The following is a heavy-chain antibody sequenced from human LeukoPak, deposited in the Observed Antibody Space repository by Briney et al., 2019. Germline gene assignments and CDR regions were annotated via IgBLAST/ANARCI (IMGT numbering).Heavy chain of an antibody. CDR1: GFTFSSYA. Sequence: GRSLRLSCAASGFTFSSYAMHWVRQAPGKGLEWVALISYDGSNKYYADSVKGRFTISRDNSKNTLYLQMNSLRAEDTAVYYCAGGSSYDFWSGYYTGGWLDPWGQGTLVTVSS. CDR3: AGGSSYDFWSGYYTGGWLDP. D-gene: IGHD3-3*01. V-gene: IGHV3-30-3*01. CDR2: ISYDGSNK. J-gene: IGHJ5*02.